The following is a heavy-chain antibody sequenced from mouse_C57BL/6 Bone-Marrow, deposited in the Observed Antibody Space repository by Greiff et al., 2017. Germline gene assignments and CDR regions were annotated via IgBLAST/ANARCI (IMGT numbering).Heavy chain of an antibody. J-gene: IGHJ3*01. CDR3: AITTECAY. CDR1: GYTFTDYY. CDR2: IYPGSGNT. D-gene: IGHD1-2*01. V-gene: IGHV1-76*01. Sequence: VNVVESGAELVRPGASVKLSCKASGYTFTDYYINWVKQRPGQGLEWIARIYPGSGNTYYNEKFKGKATLTAEKSSSTAYMQLSSLTSEDSAVYFCAITTECAYWGQGTLVTVSA.